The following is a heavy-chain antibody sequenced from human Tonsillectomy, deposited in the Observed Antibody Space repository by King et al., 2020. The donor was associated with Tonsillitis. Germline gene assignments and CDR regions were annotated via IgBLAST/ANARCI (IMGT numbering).Heavy chain of an antibody. D-gene: IGHD3-22*01. CDR1: GFTFSSYG. Sequence: VQLVESGGGVVQPGRSLRLSCAASGFTFSSYGMHWVRQAPGKGLEWVAVISYDGSNKYYADSVKGRFTISRDNSKNTLYLQMNSLRAEDTAVYYCAKVRARYYDSSGFDYWGHGTLVTVSS. V-gene: IGHV3-30*18. J-gene: IGHJ4*01. CDR2: ISYDGSNK. CDR3: AKVRARYYDSSGFDY.